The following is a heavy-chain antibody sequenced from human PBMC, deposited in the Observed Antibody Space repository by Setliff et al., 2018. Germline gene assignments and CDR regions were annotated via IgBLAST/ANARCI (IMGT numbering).Heavy chain of an antibody. V-gene: IGHV1-8*02. CDR1: GYTFTSYG. D-gene: IGHD1-26*01. CDR3: ARDPGAY. CDR2: MNPNSGNT. J-gene: IGHJ4*02. Sequence: ASVKVSCKASGYTFTSYGISWVRQAPGQGLEWMGWMNPNSGNTGYAQKFQGRVTMTRNTSISTAYMDLSSLRFEDTAVYYCARDPGAYWGQGTLVTVSS.